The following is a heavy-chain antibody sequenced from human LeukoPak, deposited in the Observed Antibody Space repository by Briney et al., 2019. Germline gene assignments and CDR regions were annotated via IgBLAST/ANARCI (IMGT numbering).Heavy chain of an antibody. CDR3: ARARSDYNEDFDY. CDR1: SGSVSRSGHY. CDR2: IYYTGRT. D-gene: IGHD4-11*01. J-gene: IGHJ4*02. Sequence: SETLSLTCTVSSGSVSRSGHYWGWIRQPPGKGLEWIGSIYYTGRTYYSLSLKSRVTISIDTSKNQFSLKVSSVTAADTAVYYCARARSDYNEDFDYWGQGTLVAVSS. V-gene: IGHV4-39*07.